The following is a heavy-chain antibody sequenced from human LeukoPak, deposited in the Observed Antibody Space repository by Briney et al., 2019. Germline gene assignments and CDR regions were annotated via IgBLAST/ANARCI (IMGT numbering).Heavy chain of an antibody. Sequence: GGSLRLSCAASGFTFSSYAMHWVRQAPGKGLEWVAVISYDGSNKYYADSVKGRFTISRDNSKNTLYLQMNSLRAEDTAVYYCARGGRYYYDSSGYAIDYWGQGTLVTVSS. D-gene: IGHD3-22*01. CDR3: ARGGRYYYDSSGYAIDY. J-gene: IGHJ4*02. CDR2: ISYDGSNK. CDR1: GFTFSSYA. V-gene: IGHV3-30-3*01.